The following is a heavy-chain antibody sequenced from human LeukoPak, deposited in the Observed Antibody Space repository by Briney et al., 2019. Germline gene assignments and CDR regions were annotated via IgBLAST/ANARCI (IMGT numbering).Heavy chain of an antibody. CDR2: IDTGGGST. CDR1: GYTFNSYY. V-gene: IGHV1-46*02. Sequence: ASVKVSCKASGYTFNSYYMHWVRQAHGQGLEWMRIIDTGGGSTSYAQKFQGRVTMTRDTSTSTVYMELSSLRSEDTAVYYCARAGVAVDYWGQGTLVTVSS. J-gene: IGHJ4*02. CDR3: ARAGVAVDY. D-gene: IGHD6-19*01.